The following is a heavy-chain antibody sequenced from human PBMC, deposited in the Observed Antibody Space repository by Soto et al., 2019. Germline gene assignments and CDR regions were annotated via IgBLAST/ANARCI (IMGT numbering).Heavy chain of an antibody. J-gene: IGHJ4*02. CDR3: AILTPIKGDY. Sequence: QVQLVQSGAEVKKPGSSVRVSCQVSGGTFTTYTISWVRQAPGQGLEWMGGIFPIFARINYAQQFQGRVTITAGASTRTAYMEVYTPTSADTALYYCAILTPIKGDYWGPGPLVNVSS. CDR2: IFPIFARI. D-gene: IGHD5-12*01. V-gene: IGHV1-69*01. CDR1: GGTFTTYT.